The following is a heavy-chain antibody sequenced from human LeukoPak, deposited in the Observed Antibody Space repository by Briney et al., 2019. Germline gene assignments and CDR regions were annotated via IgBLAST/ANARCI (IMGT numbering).Heavy chain of an antibody. CDR2: ISTSGSRT. CDR1: GFTFSDYA. Sequence: GGSLRLSCAASGFTFSDYAVTWLRQAPGKGLEWVATISTSGSRTYSLDSVKGRFAFSRDNSKNTLFLEMNSLRAEDTAIYYCAKCRAGSDADCYGFDYWGQGTLVTVSS. J-gene: IGHJ4*02. D-gene: IGHD2-21*02. CDR3: AKCRAGSDADCYGFDY. V-gene: IGHV3-23*01.